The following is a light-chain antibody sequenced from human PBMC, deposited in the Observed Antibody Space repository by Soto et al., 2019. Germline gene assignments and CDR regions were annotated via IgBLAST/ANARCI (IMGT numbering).Light chain of an antibody. CDR1: SSHIGSAY. CDR2: RNN. J-gene: IGLJ2*01. CDR3: AAWDDSLVV. Sequence: QSVLTQPPSASGTPGQTVTISCSGSSSHIGSAYIYWYQHLPGTAPKLLIYRNNQRPSGVPDRFSASKSGTSASLAISGLRSEDEADYYCAAWDDSLVVFGGGTKLTVL. V-gene: IGLV1-47*01.